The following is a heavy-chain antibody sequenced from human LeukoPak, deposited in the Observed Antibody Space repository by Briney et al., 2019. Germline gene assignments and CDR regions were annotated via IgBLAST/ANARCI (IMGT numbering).Heavy chain of an antibody. D-gene: IGHD1-26*01. CDR3: ARDRYSNSGSYYFDY. Sequence: GGSLRLSCAASGFTFSSYAMHWVRQAPGKGLEWVAVISYDGSNKYYADSVKGRFTISRDNSKNTLYLQMNSLRAEDTAVYYCARDRYSNSGSYYFDYWGQGTLVTVSS. CDR1: GFTFSSYA. J-gene: IGHJ4*02. CDR2: ISYDGSNK. V-gene: IGHV3-30*04.